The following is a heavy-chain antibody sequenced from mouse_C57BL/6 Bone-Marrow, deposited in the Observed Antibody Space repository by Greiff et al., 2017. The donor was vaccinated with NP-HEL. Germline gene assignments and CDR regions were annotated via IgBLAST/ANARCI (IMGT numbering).Heavy chain of an antibody. CDR2: GQGLEGSG. V-gene: IGHV1-87*01. CDR1: YTFSRRVH. CDR3: SEDSAVYYGACDGGIYYYGSSPMDY. D-gene: IGHD1-1*01. Sequence: VQLQQSGPELARPWASVKISCQAFYTFSRRVHFAIRDTNYWMQWEKKRPGQGLEGSGAIYPGNGDTRYNQKFKGKATLTADKSSSSAYRQLSSLTSEDSAVYYGACDGGIYYYGSSPMDYWGQGTSVTVSS. J-gene: IGHJ4*01.